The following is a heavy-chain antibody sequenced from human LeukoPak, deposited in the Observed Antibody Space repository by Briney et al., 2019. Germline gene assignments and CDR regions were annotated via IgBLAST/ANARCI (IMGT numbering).Heavy chain of an antibody. CDR1: GFTFSDYY. V-gene: IGHV3-11*04. J-gene: IGHJ5*02. CDR2: ISSNGSTI. Sequence: MAGGSLRLSCAASGFTFSDYYMSWIRQAPGKGLEWVSYISSNGSTIYYADSVKGRFTISRDNAKNSLYLQMNSLRAEDTAVYYCARDLGRSNWFDPWGQGTLVTVSS. CDR3: ARDLGRSNWFDP.